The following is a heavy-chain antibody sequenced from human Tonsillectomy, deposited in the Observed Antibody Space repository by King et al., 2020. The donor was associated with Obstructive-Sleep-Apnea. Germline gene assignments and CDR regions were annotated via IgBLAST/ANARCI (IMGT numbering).Heavy chain of an antibody. CDR1: GITFNTSA. V-gene: IGHV3-9*01. D-gene: IGHD3-10*02. J-gene: IGHJ4*02. CDR2: ISWSRGNV. CDR3: TIDMFY. Sequence: VQLVESGGGLVQPGRSLRLSCATSGITFNTSAMHWVRQAPGKGLEWVSGISWSRGNVGYAGSVKGRFIISKDDTKNSLFLQMNGLRTEETALYFCTIDMFYWGQGTLVTVSS.